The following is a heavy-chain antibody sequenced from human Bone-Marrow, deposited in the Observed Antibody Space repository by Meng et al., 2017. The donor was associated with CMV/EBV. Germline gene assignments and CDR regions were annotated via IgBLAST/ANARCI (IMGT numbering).Heavy chain of an antibody. CDR2: INSDGSST. CDR1: GFTFSSYW. V-gene: IGHV3-74*01. D-gene: IGHD3-3*01. CDR3: ARDYYDFWSGYWLGYAPMLYGMDV. Sequence: GGSLRLSCAASGFTFSSYWMHWVRQAPGKGLVWVSRINSDGSSTSYADSVKGRFTISRGNAKNTLYLQMNSLRAEDTAVYYCARDYYDFWSGYWLGYAPMLYGMDVWGQGPTVTFSS. J-gene: IGHJ6*02.